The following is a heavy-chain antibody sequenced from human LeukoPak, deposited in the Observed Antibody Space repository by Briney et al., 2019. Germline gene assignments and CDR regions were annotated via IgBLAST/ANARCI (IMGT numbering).Heavy chain of an antibody. V-gene: IGHV3-33*01. CDR1: GFTFSKHG. D-gene: IGHD2-15*01. CDR3: TRDRSSTYFDF. J-gene: IGHJ2*01. CDR2: VWCDGSNK. Sequence: GTSLRLSCAASGFTFSKHGMHWVRQAPGKGLEWVAVVWCDGSNKYYAESVRGRFTISKDNSKNTLYLQMNNLRAEDTAVYYCTRDRSSTYFDFWGRGTPVTVSS.